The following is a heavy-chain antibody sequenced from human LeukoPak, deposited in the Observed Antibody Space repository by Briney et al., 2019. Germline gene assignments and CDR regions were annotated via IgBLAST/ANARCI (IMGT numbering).Heavy chain of an antibody. CDR1: GVSISNYY. J-gene: IGHJ6*03. Sequence: SETLSLTCTVSGVSISNYYWSWIRQAAGKGLEWIGRIYTSGSTNYNPSLKSRVTMSVDTSKNQFSLKLDSVTAADTAVYYCARDVRRSSSSSNSYYYYMDVWGKGTTVTVSS. D-gene: IGHD6-6*01. V-gene: IGHV4-4*07. CDR2: IYTSGST. CDR3: ARDVRRSSSSSNSYYYYMDV.